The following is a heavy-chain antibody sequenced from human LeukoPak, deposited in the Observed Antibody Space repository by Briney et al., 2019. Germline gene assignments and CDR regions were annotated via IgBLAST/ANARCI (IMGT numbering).Heavy chain of an antibody. J-gene: IGHJ3*02. D-gene: IGHD3-16*01. CDR3: AREGGALRAFDI. CDR2: ISYDGSNK. CDR1: GFTFSSYG. Sequence: PGGSLRLSCAASGFTFSSYGMHWVRQAPGKGLEWVAVISYDGSNKYYADSVKGRFTISRDNSKNTLYLQMNSLRAEDTAVYYCAREGGALRAFDIWGQGTMVTVSS. V-gene: IGHV3-30*19.